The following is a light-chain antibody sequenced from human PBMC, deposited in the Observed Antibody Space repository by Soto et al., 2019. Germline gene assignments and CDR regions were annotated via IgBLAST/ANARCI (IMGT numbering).Light chain of an antibody. Sequence: DIQMTQSPSSLSASVGDRVTITCRASQSISRYLNWYQHKPGKAPKVLIYGASNLQSEVPPRFSGIGSGTDCPLTSSSRQPEDFATYFCQHSYSVPWPFGQGSKVEIK. CDR3: QHSYSVPWP. CDR2: GAS. CDR1: QSISRY. V-gene: IGKV1-39*01. J-gene: IGKJ1*01.